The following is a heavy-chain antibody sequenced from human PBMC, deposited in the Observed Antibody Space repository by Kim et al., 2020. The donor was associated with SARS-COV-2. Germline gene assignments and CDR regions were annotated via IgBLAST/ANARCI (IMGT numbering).Heavy chain of an antibody. V-gene: IGHV3-7*03. CDR2: IKEDGSEK. Sequence: GGSLRLSCAASGVSFNNYWMGWVRQAPGKGLEWVAHIKEDGSEKYHVDSVEGRFTISRDNAKNSLYLQMNSLRAEDTAMYYCARDRGYCSGGSCYSIFDYWGHGTQVTVSS. CDR1: GVSFNNYW. D-gene: IGHD2-15*01. J-gene: IGHJ4*01. CDR3: ARDRGYCSGGSCYSIFDY.